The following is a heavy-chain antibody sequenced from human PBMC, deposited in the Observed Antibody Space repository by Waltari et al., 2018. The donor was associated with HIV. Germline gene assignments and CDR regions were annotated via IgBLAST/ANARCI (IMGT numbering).Heavy chain of an antibody. Sequence: QLQLQESGPGLVKPSETLSLTCTVSGDSITSGGYYWGWIPRSPGTGLEWIGSINYSGRDCNKPSLKRTVTTHAHTSPDKFTLKLTSVTASDTAVYYLPRHSCYYDTRGYFVGASHVCDIRGQGTMVTVSS. V-gene: IGHV4-39*01. CDR3: PRHSCYYDTRGYFVGASHVCDI. J-gene: IGHJ3*02. CDR2: INYSGRD. D-gene: IGHD3-22*01. CDR1: GDSITSGGYY.